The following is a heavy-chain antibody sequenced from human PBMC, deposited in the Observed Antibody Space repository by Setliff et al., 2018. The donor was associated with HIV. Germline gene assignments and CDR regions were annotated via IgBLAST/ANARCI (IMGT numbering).Heavy chain of an antibody. CDR1: GGSISSYY. V-gene: IGHV4-39*01. D-gene: IGHD3-10*01. CDR3: ASLDGSESPYIYYYYMDV. Sequence: SETLSLTCTVSGGSISSYYWGWIRQPPGKGLEWIGSINYRGNTYYNPSLKSCAAISVDTSKNQISLKLSSVTAADTAVYYCASLDGSESPYIYYYYMDVWGKGTAVTSP. CDR2: INYRGNT. J-gene: IGHJ6*03.